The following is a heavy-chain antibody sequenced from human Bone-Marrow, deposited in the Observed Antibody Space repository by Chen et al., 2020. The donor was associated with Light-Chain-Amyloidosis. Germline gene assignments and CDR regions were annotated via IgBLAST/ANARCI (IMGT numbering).Heavy chain of an antibody. CDR2: ISSSSSTI. Sequence: SLRLSCAASGFTFSSYSMNWVRQAPGKGLEWVSYISSSSSTIYYADSVKGRFTISRDNAKNSLYLQMNSLRAEDTAVYYCARDPSDYYYGSGSYYFDYWGQGTLVTVSS. D-gene: IGHD3-10*01. CDR3: ARDPSDYYYGSGSYYFDY. J-gene: IGHJ4*02. CDR1: GFTFSSYS. V-gene: IGHV3-48*01.